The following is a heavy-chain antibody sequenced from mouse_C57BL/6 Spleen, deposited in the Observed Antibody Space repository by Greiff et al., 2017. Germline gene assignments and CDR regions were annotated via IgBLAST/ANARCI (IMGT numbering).Heavy chain of an antibody. CDR1: GYTFTSYW. CDR2: INPSNGGT. V-gene: IGHV1-53*01. CDR3: ARFGNYEAY. J-gene: IGHJ3*01. Sequence: QVQLQQPGTELVKPGASVKLSCKASGYTFTSYWMHWVKQRPGQGLEWLGNINPSNGGTNYNEKCKSRATLPVDKSASTADMQRSSLTSEDSAVYYCARFGNYEAYGGQGTLVTVSA. D-gene: IGHD2-1*01.